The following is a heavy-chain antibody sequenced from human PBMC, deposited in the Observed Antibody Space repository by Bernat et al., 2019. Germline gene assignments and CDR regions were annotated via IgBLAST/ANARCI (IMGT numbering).Heavy chain of an antibody. Sequence: EVQLLESGGGLVQPGGSLRLPCAASAFTFSNYAMSWVRQAPGKGLEWVSSIRAGGDTTYYADSVTGRFTISRDNSKNTLSLQMNTLRAEDTAVYDCAKREETSGWYHQFDYWGQGTLVTVSS. CDR3: AKREETSGWYHQFDY. CDR2: IRAGGDTT. D-gene: IGHD6-19*01. J-gene: IGHJ4*02. CDR1: AFTFSNYA. V-gene: IGHV3-23*01.